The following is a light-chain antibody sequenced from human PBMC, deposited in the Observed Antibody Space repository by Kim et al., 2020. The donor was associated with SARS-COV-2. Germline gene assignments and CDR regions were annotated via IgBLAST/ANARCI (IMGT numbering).Light chain of an antibody. CDR2: RAS. J-gene: IGKJ4*01. CDR1: QSVDSN. CDR3: QQCSKWPLT. Sequence: PGERVTLSCRASQSVDSNLAWYQQKGGQPPRLLIYRASTRATDIPDRFSGSGSGTEFTLTIHSLRSEDAGNYYCQQCSKWPLTFGGGTKVDIK. V-gene: IGKV3-15*01.